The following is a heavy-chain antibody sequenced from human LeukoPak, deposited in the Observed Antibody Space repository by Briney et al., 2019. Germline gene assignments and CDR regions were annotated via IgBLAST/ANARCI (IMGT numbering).Heavy chain of an antibody. J-gene: IGHJ4*02. D-gene: IGHD2-15*01. Sequence: GESLKISCKGSGYSFSNYWIGWVRQMPGKGLEWMGIIYPDASDTRYSPSFQGQVTISADKSISTAYLQWSSLKASDTAMYYCARARADSPLDNWGLGTLVTVSS. CDR1: GYSFSNYW. CDR3: ARARADSPLDN. CDR2: IYPDASDT. V-gene: IGHV5-51*01.